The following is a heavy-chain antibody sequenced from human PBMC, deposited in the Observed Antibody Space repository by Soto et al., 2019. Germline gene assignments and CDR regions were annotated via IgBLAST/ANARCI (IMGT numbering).Heavy chain of an antibody. V-gene: IGHV3-30-3*01. CDR3: ARVRDFWSGYKNYGMDV. J-gene: IGHJ6*02. CDR1: GFTFSSYA. CDR2: ISYDGSNK. D-gene: IGHD3-3*01. Sequence: AGSLRLSCAASGFTFSSYAMHWVRQAPGKGLEWVAVISYDGSNKYYADSVKGRFTISRDNSKNTLYLQMNSLRAEDTAVYYCARVRDFWSGYKNYGMDVWGQGTTVTVS.